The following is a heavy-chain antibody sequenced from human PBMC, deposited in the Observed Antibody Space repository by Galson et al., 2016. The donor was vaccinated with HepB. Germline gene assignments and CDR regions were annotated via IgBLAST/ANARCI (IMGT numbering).Heavy chain of an antibody. J-gene: IGHJ6*02. CDR3: ARAPYLHYYDGLDV. Sequence: SVKVSCKASGGTFSSYGISWVRQAPGQGLEWMGGIIPILDRTDYAQNFQGRVTITADESTSTAYMELSSLTSEDTAVYYCARAPYLHYYDGLDVWGQGTTFTASS. V-gene: IGHV1-69*13. CDR1: GGTFSSYG. CDR2: IIPILDRT.